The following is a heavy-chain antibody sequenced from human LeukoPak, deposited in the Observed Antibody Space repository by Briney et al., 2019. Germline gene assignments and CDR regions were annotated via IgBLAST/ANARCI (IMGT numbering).Heavy chain of an antibody. J-gene: IGHJ6*03. D-gene: IGHD2-2*01. CDR3: ARGRTGYQLLPTKKDYSYYYMDV. Sequence: PSETLSLTCAVYGGSFSGYYWSWIRQPPGKGLEWIGEINHSGSTNYNPSLKSRVTISVDTSKNQFSLKLSSVTAVDTAVYYCARGRTGYQLLPTKKDYSYYYMDVWDKGTTVTVSS. CDR1: GGSFSGYY. V-gene: IGHV4-34*01. CDR2: INHSGST.